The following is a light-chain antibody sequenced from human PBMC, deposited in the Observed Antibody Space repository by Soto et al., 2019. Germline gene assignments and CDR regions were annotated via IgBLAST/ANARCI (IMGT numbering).Light chain of an antibody. CDR3: TSYTIRNTLV. Sequence: QSVLTQPASVSGSPGQSITISCTGTSSDVGGYNYVSWYQQYPGKAPKLMIYDVSNRPSGVSNRFSGSKSGNTASLTISGFQAEDEADYYCTSYTIRNTLVFGSGTKVTVL. V-gene: IGLV2-14*01. J-gene: IGLJ1*01. CDR2: DVS. CDR1: SSDVGGYNY.